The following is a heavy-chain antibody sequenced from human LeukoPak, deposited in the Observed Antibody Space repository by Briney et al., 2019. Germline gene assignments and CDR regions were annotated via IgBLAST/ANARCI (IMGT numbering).Heavy chain of an antibody. CDR1: GYTFTSYD. CDR2: MNPNSGNT. V-gene: IGHV1-8*03. D-gene: IGHD5-12*01. Sequence: ASVKVSCKASGYTFTSYDINWVRQATGQGLEWMGWMNPNSGNTGYAQKFQGGVTITRNTSISTAYMELSSLRSEDTAVYYCARGYSVRGYSGYDSDAFDIWGQGTMVTVSS. J-gene: IGHJ3*02. CDR3: ARGYSVRGYSGYDSDAFDI.